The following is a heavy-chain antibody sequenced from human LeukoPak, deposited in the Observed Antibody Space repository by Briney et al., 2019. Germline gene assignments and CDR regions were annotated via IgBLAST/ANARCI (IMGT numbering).Heavy chain of an antibody. Sequence: SETLSLTCTVSGGSISSYYWSWIRQPPGKGLEWIGYIYYSGSTNYNPSLKGRVTISVDTSKNQFSLKLSSVTAADTAVYYCARAAPEDYGGNFFDYWGQGTLVTVSS. CDR1: GGSISSYY. D-gene: IGHD4-17*01. CDR2: IYYSGST. V-gene: IGHV4-59*01. J-gene: IGHJ4*02. CDR3: ARAAPEDYGGNFFDY.